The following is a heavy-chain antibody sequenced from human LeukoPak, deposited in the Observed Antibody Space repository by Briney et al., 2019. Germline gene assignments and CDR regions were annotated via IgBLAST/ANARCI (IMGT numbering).Heavy chain of an antibody. CDR3: AKSVAIYFYYGLDV. Sequence: GGSLRLSCVVSGFTFSNNYMSWVRQTPGKGLEWVSAISGSGGSTYYADSVKGRFTISRDNSKNTLFLQMNSLRAEDTAPYYCAKSVAIYFYYGLDVWGQGTTVAVSS. J-gene: IGHJ6*02. V-gene: IGHV3-23*01. CDR1: GFTFSNNY. D-gene: IGHD3-3*01. CDR2: ISGSGGST.